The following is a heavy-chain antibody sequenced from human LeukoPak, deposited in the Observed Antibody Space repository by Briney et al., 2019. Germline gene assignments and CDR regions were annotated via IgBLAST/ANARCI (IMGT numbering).Heavy chain of an antibody. V-gene: IGHV3-74*01. D-gene: IGHD3-9*01. CDR1: GFTFSDYW. J-gene: IGHJ6*02. CDR3: TRDLMDYDVSTGLHHYYMDV. CDR2: IDKGGSYS. Sequence: GGSLRLSCAASGFTFSDYWMHWVRQAPGKGLVWVSRIDKGGSYSTYADSVRGRFTISRDNAKNTLYLQMNTLRVEDTAVYYCTRDLMDYDVSTGLHHYYMDVWGQGTTVTVSS.